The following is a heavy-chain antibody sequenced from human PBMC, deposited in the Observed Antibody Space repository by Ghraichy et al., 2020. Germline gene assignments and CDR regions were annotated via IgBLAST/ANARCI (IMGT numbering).Heavy chain of an antibody. Sequence: GSLSLTCSVSDNSISSGYFWGWIRQPPGKGLEWIATIYHTGTTYYNPSLQSRLTISIDLSTNQFSLKLSSVTAADTAVYFCARDRGKRGFHFDAFDIWGQGTVVTVSS. CDR2: IYHTGTT. D-gene: IGHD2/OR15-2a*01. CDR3: ARDRGKRGFHFDAFDI. V-gene: IGHV4-38-2*02. J-gene: IGHJ3*02. CDR1: DNSISSGYF.